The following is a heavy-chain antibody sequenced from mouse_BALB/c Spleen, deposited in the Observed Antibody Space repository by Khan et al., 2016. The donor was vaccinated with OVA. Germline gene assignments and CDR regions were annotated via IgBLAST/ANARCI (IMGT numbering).Heavy chain of an antibody. D-gene: IGHD1-1*01. V-gene: IGHV1-5*01. CDR3: TRAGYGAFAF. CDR1: GYNFTSYW. CDR2: IFPGNSDT. J-gene: IGHJ3*01. Sequence: VQLKQSGTVLARPGASVKMSCKASGYNFTSYWMHWVKQRPGQGLEWIGGIFPGNSDTNHNQKFKGKAKLTAVTSASTAYMELRSLTNEDSSVYSCTRAGYGAFAFWGQGTLVTVSA.